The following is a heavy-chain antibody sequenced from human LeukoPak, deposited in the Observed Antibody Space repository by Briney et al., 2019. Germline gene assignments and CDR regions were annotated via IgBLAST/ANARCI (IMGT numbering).Heavy chain of an antibody. Sequence: GGSLRLSCAASGFTFDDYAMHWVRQAPGKGLEWVSGISWNSGSIGYADSVKGRFTISRDNAKNSLYLQMDSLRAEDTALYYCAKDMVRGRNAFDIWGQGTMVTVSS. D-gene: IGHD3-10*01. CDR2: ISWNSGSI. CDR3: AKDMVRGRNAFDI. J-gene: IGHJ3*02. V-gene: IGHV3-9*01. CDR1: GFTFDDYA.